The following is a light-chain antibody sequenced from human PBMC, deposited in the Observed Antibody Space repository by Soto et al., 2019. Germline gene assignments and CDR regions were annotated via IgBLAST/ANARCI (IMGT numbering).Light chain of an antibody. CDR2: EDN. Sequence: QSVLTQPASVSGSPGQSITISCTGTSSDVGSYNLVSWYQQHPGRAPKLMIYEDNKRPSGVSDRFSGSKSGNTASLTISGLQAEDEADYYCCSYAGSSDVFGIGTKVTVL. J-gene: IGLJ1*01. V-gene: IGLV2-23*01. CDR3: CSYAGSSDV. CDR1: SSDVGSYNL.